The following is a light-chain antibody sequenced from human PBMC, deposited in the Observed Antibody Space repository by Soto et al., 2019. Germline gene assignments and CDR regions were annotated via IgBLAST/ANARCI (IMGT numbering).Light chain of an antibody. CDR3: QQYKNWPGT. CDR2: GAS. V-gene: IGKV3-15*01. CDR1: QSVSSN. Sequence: EIVMTQSPATLSVSPGERASLSCRASQSVSSNLAWYQQKPGQAPRLLIYGASTRATGIPARFSGSGSGTAFTLTISSLQSEDFAFYYCQQYKNWPGTFGQGTKVEIK. J-gene: IGKJ1*01.